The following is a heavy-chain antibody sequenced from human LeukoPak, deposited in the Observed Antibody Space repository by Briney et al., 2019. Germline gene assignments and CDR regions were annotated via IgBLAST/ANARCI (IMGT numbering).Heavy chain of an antibody. CDR1: GYSISSAYY. Sequence: SETLSLTCAVSGYSISSAYYWGWIRQPPGKGLEWIGSIYHSGGTYYNPSLKSRVTISADTSKNHFSLKLSSVTAADTAVYYCARDADYFDPWGQGTLVIVSS. J-gene: IGHJ5*02. V-gene: IGHV4-38-2*02. D-gene: IGHD4-11*01. CDR2: IYHSGGT. CDR3: ARDADYFDP.